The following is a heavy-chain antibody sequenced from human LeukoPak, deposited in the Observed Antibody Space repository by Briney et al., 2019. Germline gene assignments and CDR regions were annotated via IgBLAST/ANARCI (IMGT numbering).Heavy chain of an antibody. CDR2: IYYSGST. V-gene: IGHV4-61*01. Sequence: PSETLSLTCTVSGGSVSSGSYYWSWIRQPPGKGLEWIGYIYYSGSTNYNPSLKSRVTISVDTSKNQFSLKLSSVTAADTAVYYCAREHSPPESILEWFPKHPRGYFDYWGQGTLVTVSS. CDR1: GGSVSSGSYY. J-gene: IGHJ4*02. CDR3: AREHSPPESILEWFPKHPRGYFDY. D-gene: IGHD3-3*01.